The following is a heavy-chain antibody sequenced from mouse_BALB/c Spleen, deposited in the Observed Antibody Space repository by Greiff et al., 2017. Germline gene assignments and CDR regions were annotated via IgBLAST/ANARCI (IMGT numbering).Heavy chain of an antibody. CDR3: ARHYYAMDY. CDR2: ISSGGGST. CDR1: GFAFSSYD. J-gene: IGHJ4*01. Sequence: EVNVVESGGGLVKPGGSLKLSCAASGFAFSSYDMSWVRQTPEKRLEWVAYISSGGGSTYYPDTVKGRFTISRDNAKNTLYLQMSSLKSEDTAMYYCARHYYAMDYWGQGTSVTVSS. V-gene: IGHV5-12-1*01.